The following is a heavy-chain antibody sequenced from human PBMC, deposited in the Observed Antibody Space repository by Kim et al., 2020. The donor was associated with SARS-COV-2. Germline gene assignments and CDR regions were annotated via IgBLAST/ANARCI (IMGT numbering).Heavy chain of an antibody. V-gene: IGHV7-4-1*02. CDR3: VRWNNMGGSGWFDP. D-gene: IGHD6-25*01. CDR2: IDTKTGNP. J-gene: IGHJ5*02. Sequence: ASVKVSCKASGYTFTNHVINWVRQAPGQGLEWMGWIDTKTGNPMYAQGFTGRFVFSLDTSVSTTYLQISSLKTEDTAVYYCVRWNNMGGSGWFDPWGQGTLVIVSS. CDR1: GYTFTNHV.